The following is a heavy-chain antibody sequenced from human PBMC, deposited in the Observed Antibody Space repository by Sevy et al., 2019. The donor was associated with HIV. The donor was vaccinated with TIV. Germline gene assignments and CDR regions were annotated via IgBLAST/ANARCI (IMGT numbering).Heavy chain of an antibody. V-gene: IGHV3-48*02. CDR2: ISSSSRTI. Sequence: GGSLRLSCAASGFTFSSYSMNWVRQAPGKGLEWVSYISSSSRTIYYADSVKGRFTISRDNAKNSLYLQMNSLRDEDTAVYYCARDRSGFWSGYYSFDYWGQGTLVTISS. J-gene: IGHJ4*02. D-gene: IGHD3-3*01. CDR1: GFTFSSYS. CDR3: ARDRSGFWSGYYSFDY.